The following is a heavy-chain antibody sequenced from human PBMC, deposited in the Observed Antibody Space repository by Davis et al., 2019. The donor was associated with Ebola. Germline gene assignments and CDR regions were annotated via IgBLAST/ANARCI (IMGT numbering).Heavy chain of an antibody. CDR1: GFSLSTSGMC. D-gene: IGHD3-22*01. CDR3: AQDYYDSSGYLATGAG. CDR2: IDWDDDK. J-gene: IGHJ4*02. V-gene: IGHV2-70*11. Sequence: SGPTLVKPTQTLTLTCTFSGFSLSTSGMCESWIRQPPGKALEWLARIDWDDDKYYSTSLKTRLTISKDTSKNQVVLTMTNMDPVDTATYYCAQDYYDSSGYLATGAGWGQGTLVTVSS.